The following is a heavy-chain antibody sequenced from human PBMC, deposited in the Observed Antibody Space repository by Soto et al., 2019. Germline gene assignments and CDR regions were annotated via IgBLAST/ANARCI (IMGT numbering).Heavy chain of an antibody. J-gene: IGHJ6*03. CDR3: ARTGSVTDSYYYYYYMDV. Sequence: SVKVSCKASGGTFSSYAISCVRQAPGQGLEWMGGIIPIFGTANYAQKFQGRVTITADESTSTAYLQWSSLKASDTAMYYYARTGSVTDSYYYYYYMDVWGKGTTVTVSS. V-gene: IGHV1-69*13. D-gene: IGHD2-21*02. CDR1: GGTFSSYA. CDR2: IIPIFGTA.